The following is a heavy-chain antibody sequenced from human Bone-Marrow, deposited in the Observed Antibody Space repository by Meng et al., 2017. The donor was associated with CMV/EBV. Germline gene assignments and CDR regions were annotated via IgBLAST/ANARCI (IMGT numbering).Heavy chain of an antibody. J-gene: IGHJ3*02. V-gene: IGHV3-30*04. CDR1: GFTFSSYA. CDR3: AREPLVGAITGAFDI. D-gene: IGHD1-26*01. Sequence: GESLKISCAASGFTFSSYAMHWVRQAPGKGLEWVAVISYDGSNKYYADSVKGRFTISRDNSKNTLYLQMNSLRAEDTALYHCAREPLVGAITGAFDIWGQGTMVTVSS. CDR2: ISYDGSNK.